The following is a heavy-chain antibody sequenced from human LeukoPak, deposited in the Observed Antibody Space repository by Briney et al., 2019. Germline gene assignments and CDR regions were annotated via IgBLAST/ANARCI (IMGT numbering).Heavy chain of an antibody. CDR3: ARGQYSGSYPYDY. Sequence: ASVKVSCKASGYTFTGYYMHWVRQAPGQGPEWMGWINPNSGGTNYAQKFQGRVTMTRDTSISTAYMELSRLRSDDTAVYYCARGQYSGSYPYDYWGQGTLVTVSS. CDR2: INPNSGGT. J-gene: IGHJ4*02. V-gene: IGHV1-2*02. D-gene: IGHD1-26*01. CDR1: GYTFTGYY.